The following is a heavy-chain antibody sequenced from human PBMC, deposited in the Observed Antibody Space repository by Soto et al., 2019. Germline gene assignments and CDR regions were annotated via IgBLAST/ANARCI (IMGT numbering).Heavy chain of an antibody. CDR1: GYSFTSYW. V-gene: IGHV5-51*01. Sequence: PGESLKISCKGSGYSFTSYWIGWVRQMPGKGLEWMGIIYPGDSDTRYSPSFQGQVTISADKSISTAYLQWSSLKASDTAMYYCARARVVAANGGWFDPWGQGTLVTVSS. CDR3: ARARVVAANGGWFDP. CDR2: IYPGDSDT. D-gene: IGHD2-15*01. J-gene: IGHJ5*02.